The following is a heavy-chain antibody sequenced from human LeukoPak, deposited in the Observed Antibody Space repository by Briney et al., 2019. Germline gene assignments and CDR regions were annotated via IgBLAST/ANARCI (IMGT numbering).Heavy chain of an antibody. V-gene: IGHV3-21*01. D-gene: IGHD3-22*01. CDR3: ARDYDSSGYFDY. Sequence: GGSLRLSCAASGFTFSSYSMNWVRQAPGKGLEWVSSIGSSSSYIYYADSVKGRFTISRDNAKNSLYLQMNSLRAEDTAVYYCARDYDSSGYFDYWGQGTLVTVSS. J-gene: IGHJ4*02. CDR2: IGSSSSYI. CDR1: GFTFSSYS.